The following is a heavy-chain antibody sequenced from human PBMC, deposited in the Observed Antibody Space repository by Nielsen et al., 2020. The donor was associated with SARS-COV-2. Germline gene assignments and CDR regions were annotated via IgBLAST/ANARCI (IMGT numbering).Heavy chain of an antibody. V-gene: IGHV3-49*04. CDR1: GFTFSSYG. J-gene: IGHJ4*02. CDR3: TRDRAAGTRIDY. CDR2: IRSKAYGGTT. Sequence: LKISCAASGFTFSSYGMHWVRQAPGKGLEWVGFIRSKAYGGTTEYAASVKGRFTISRDDSKSIAYLQMNSLKTEDTAVYYCTRDRAAGTRIDYWGQGTLVTVSS. D-gene: IGHD6-13*01.